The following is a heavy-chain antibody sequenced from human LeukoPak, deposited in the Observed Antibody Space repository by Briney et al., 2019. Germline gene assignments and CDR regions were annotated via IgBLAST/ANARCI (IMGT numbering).Heavy chain of an antibody. D-gene: IGHD3-22*01. J-gene: IGHJ4*02. CDR2: INHSGST. V-gene: IGHV4-34*01. CDR3: ARATLVYYDSSGYYQT. CDR1: GGSFSGYY. Sequence: KPSETLSLTCAVYGGSFSGYYWSWIRHPPGKGLEWIGEINHSGSTNYNPSLKSRVTISVDTSKNQFSLKLSSVTAADTAVYYCARATLVYYDSSGYYQTWGQGTLVTVSS.